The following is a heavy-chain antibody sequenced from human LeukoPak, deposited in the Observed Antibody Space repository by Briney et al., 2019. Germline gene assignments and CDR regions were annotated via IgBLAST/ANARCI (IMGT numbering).Heavy chain of an antibody. V-gene: IGHV4-34*01. CDR3: GGVGATLAFDY. CDR1: GGSFSGYY. D-gene: IGHD1-26*01. Sequence: PSETLSLTCAVYGGSFSGYYWSWIRQPPGKGLEWIGEINHSGSTNYNPSLKSRVTISVDTSKNQFSLKLSSVTAADTAVYYCGGVGATLAFDYWGQGTLVTVSS. CDR2: INHSGST. J-gene: IGHJ4*02.